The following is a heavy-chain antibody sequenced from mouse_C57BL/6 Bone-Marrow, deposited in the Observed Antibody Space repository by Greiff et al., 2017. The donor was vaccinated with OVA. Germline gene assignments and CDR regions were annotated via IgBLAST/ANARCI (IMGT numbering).Heavy chain of an antibody. D-gene: IGHD3-2*02. CDR1: GYTFTSYW. CDR2: IDPSDSYT. Sequence: VQLQQPGAELVKPGASVKLSCKASGYTFTSYWMQWVKQRPGQGLEWIGEIDPSDSYTNYNQKFKGKATLTVDTSSSTAYMQLSSLTSEDSAVYYCAREDSSGPFAYWGQGTLVTVSA. V-gene: IGHV1-50*01. CDR3: AREDSSGPFAY. J-gene: IGHJ3*01.